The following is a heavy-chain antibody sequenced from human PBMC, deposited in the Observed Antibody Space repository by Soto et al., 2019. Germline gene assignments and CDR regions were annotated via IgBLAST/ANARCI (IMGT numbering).Heavy chain of an antibody. J-gene: IGHJ4*02. CDR1: GFTFGDYA. V-gene: IGHV3-49*04. D-gene: IGHD3-16*02. CDR2: IRSKAYGGTT. Sequence: GESLKISCTASGFTFGDYAMSWVRQAPGKGLEWVGFIRSKAYGGTTEYAASVKGRFTISRDDSKSIAYLQMNSLKTEDTAVYYCTRDQTYYDYVWGSYRYKGSDYWGQGTLVTVSS. CDR3: TRDQTYYDYVWGSYRYKGSDY.